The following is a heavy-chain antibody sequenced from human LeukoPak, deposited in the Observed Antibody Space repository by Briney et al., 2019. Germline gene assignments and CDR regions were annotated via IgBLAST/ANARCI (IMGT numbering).Heavy chain of an antibody. CDR2: IYTSGTT. Sequence: SETLSLTCTVSGGSISSGSYYWSWIRQPAGKGLEWIGRIYTSGTTNYNPSLKSRVTMSVDTSQNQFSLKLSSVTAADTAVYYCAREGSYGTSYDYWGQGTLVTVSS. D-gene: IGHD5-18*01. V-gene: IGHV4-61*02. CDR1: GGSISSGSYY. J-gene: IGHJ4*02. CDR3: AREGSYGTSYDY.